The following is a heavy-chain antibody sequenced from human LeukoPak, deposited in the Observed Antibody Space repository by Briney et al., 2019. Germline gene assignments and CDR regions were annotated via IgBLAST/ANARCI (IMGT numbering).Heavy chain of an antibody. CDR1: GFTFSSYW. Sequence: QAGGSLRLSCAASGFTFSSYWMSWVRQAPGKGLEWVANIKQDGSEKYYVDSVKGRFTISRDNPNHSLYLQMHSLRAEHTAVYYCARGGIPARRGFDYWGQGTLVTVSS. J-gene: IGHJ4*02. V-gene: IGHV3-7*01. CDR3: ARGGIPARRGFDY. D-gene: IGHD6-6*01. CDR2: IKQDGSEK.